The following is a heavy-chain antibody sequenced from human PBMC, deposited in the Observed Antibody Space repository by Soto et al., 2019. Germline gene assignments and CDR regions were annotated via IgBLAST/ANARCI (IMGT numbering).Heavy chain of an antibody. Sequence: SETLSLTCTVSGGSISSSSYYWGWIRQPPGKGLEWIGSIYYSGSTYYNPPLKSRVTISVDTSKNQFSLKLSSVTAADTAVYYCATRRTGYSSSWYYYYGMDVWGQGTTVTVSS. CDR1: GGSISSSSYY. D-gene: IGHD6-13*01. CDR3: ATRRTGYSSSWYYYYGMDV. V-gene: IGHV4-39*01. J-gene: IGHJ6*02. CDR2: IYYSGST.